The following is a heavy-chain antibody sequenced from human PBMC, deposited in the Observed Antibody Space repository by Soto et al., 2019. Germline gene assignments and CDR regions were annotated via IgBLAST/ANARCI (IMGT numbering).Heavy chain of an antibody. CDR2: ISGSGGST. D-gene: IGHD3-22*01. Sequence: GGSLRLSCAASGFTFSSYAMSWVRQAPGKGLEWVSAISGSGGSTYYVDSVKGRFTISRDNSKNTLYLQMNSLRAEDTAVYYCAKSSGLVVITLFDYWGQGTLVTVSS. CDR3: AKSSGLVVITLFDY. V-gene: IGHV3-23*01. J-gene: IGHJ4*02. CDR1: GFTFSSYA.